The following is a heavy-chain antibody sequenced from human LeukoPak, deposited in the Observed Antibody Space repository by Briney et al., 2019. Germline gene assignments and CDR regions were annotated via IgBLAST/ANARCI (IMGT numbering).Heavy chain of an antibody. D-gene: IGHD6-13*01. Sequence: GGSLRLSCAASVFTFCNAWMSWVRQAPGKGLEWVGRIKSKTDGGTTNYAAPVKGRFTISRDDSKDTLYLQMNSLRTEDTAVYYCTSLKGSSSQYFLYWGQGTLVTVSS. J-gene: IGHJ1*01. CDR1: VFTFCNAW. CDR3: TSLKGSSSQYFLY. V-gene: IGHV3-15*01. CDR2: IKSKTDGGTT.